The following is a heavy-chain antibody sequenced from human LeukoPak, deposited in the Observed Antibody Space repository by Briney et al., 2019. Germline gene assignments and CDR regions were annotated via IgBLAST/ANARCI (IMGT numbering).Heavy chain of an antibody. CDR2: ISGYDGNT. CDR1: GYTFTTYG. V-gene: IGHV1-18*01. CDR3: ARTVTTSSYYFDY. J-gene: IGHJ4*02. D-gene: IGHD4-17*01. Sequence: GASVKVSCKDSGYTFTTYGVSWVRQAPGQGLEWMGWISGYDGNTNYAQRLRGRVTMTTDTSTSTAYMDLRSLRSDDTALYYCARTVTTSSYYFDYWGQGTLVTVSS.